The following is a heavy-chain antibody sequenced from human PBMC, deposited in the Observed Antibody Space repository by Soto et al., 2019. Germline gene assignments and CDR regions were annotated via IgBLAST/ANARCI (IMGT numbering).Heavy chain of an antibody. D-gene: IGHD4-17*01. J-gene: IGHJ4*02. CDR3: AKDRYGDYGGIDY. CDR2: INQDGSGK. V-gene: IGHV3-7*03. Sequence: GGSLRLSCACSGFTFSSYWMSLVRQAPGKGLEWVANINQDGSGKYYGDSVRGRFTISRDTSKNTLFLQMNSLRAEDTAVYYCAKDRYGDYGGIDYWGQGTMVTVS. CDR1: GFTFSSYW.